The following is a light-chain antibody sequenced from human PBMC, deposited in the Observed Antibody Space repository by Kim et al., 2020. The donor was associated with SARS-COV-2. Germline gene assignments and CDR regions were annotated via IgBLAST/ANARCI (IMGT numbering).Light chain of an antibody. J-gene: IGKJ1*01. Sequence: EIVLKQSPGTLSLSPGERATLSCRASQSISSNYLAWYQQKPGQAPRLLIYNAFSRAPGIPDRFSGSGSGTDFTLTINRLEPEDFAVYSCQQYHSSPWTFGQGTRVDIK. CDR2: NAF. V-gene: IGKV3-20*01. CDR1: QSISSNY. CDR3: QQYHSSPWT.